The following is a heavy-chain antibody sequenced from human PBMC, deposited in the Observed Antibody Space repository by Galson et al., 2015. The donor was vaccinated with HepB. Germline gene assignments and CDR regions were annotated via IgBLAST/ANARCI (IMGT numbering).Heavy chain of an antibody. Sequence: SLRLSCAASGFTFGDYAMSWVRQAPGKGLEWVGFIRSKAYGGTTEYAASVKGRFTISRDDSKSIAYLQMNSLKTEDTAVYYCTSHSGYCSSTSCLPGEYWGQGTLVTVSS. V-gene: IGHV3-49*04. CDR3: TSHSGYCSSTSCLPGEY. CDR2: IRSKAYGGTT. D-gene: IGHD2-2*01. CDR1: GFTFGDYA. J-gene: IGHJ4*02.